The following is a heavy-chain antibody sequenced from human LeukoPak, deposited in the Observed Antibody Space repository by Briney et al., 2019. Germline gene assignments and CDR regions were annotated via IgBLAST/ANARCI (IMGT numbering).Heavy chain of an antibody. J-gene: IGHJ6*02. Sequence: GGSLRLSCAASGFTVSSNYMSWVRQAPGKGLEWVSVIYSGGSTYYADSVKGRFTISRDNSKNTLYLQMNSLRAEDTAVYYCARDLFVVAVAGTVDPHYYYYGMDVWGQGTTVTVSS. CDR3: ARDLFVVAVAGTVDPHYYYYGMDV. V-gene: IGHV3-66*01. D-gene: IGHD6-19*01. CDR2: IYSGGST. CDR1: GFTVSSNY.